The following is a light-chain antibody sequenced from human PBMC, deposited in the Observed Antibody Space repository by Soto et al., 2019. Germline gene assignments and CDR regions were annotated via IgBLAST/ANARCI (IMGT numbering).Light chain of an antibody. CDR1: QSVSSN. CDR2: GAS. V-gene: IGKV3-15*01. J-gene: IGKJ4*02. Sequence: EIVMTQSPATLSVSPGESATISCRASQSVSSNLAWYQQKPGQAPRLLIYGASTRATGIPARFSGSGSGKEFTLTISSMRSEDFAVYSCQQYNNWPPLTFGGGKKVEIK. CDR3: QQYNNWPPLT.